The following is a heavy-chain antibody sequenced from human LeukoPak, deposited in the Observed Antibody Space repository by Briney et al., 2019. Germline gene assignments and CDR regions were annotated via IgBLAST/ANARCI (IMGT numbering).Heavy chain of an antibody. D-gene: IGHD6-19*01. CDR3: AKTQYSSGLRDAFDI. CDR2: ISYDGSNK. Sequence: GGSLRLSCAASGFTFSSYGMHWVREAPGKGLEWVAVISYDGSNKYYADSVKGRFTISRDNSKNTLYLQINSLRAEGTAVYYCAKTQYSSGLRDAFDIWGQGTMVTVSS. CDR1: GFTFSSYG. V-gene: IGHV3-30*18. J-gene: IGHJ3*02.